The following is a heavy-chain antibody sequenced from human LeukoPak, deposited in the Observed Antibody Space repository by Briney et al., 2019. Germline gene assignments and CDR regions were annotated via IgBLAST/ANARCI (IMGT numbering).Heavy chain of an antibody. Sequence: GASVKVSCKASGYTFTSYYMHWVRQAPGQGLEWMGIINPSGGSTSYAQKFQGRVTMTRDTSTSTVYMELSSLTSDDTAVYYCARDNGMGYYGGSGYFDYWGQGTLVTVSS. D-gene: IGHD1-26*01. CDR2: INPSGGST. CDR3: ARDNGMGYYGGSGYFDY. CDR1: GYTFTSYY. V-gene: IGHV1-46*01. J-gene: IGHJ4*02.